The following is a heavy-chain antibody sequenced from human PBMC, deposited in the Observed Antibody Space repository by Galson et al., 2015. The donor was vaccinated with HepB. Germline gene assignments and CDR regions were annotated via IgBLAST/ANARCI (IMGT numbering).Heavy chain of an antibody. D-gene: IGHD3-22*01. CDR2: IIPVFGPP. CDR1: GDTFSSHA. CDR3: ARSSGYYYDTSGYSTGHWYFDF. J-gene: IGHJ2*01. V-gene: IGHV1-69*13. Sequence: SVKVSCKASGDTFSSHAICWVRQAPGQGLEWMGGIIPVFGPPDHAQKFEGRVTITADESTSTVYLELSSLRSEDTAVYYCARSSGYYYDTSGYSTGHWYFDFWGRGTLVTVSS.